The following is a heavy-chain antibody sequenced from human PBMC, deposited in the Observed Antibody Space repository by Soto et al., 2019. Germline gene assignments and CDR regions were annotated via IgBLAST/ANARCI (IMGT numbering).Heavy chain of an antibody. V-gene: IGHV4-30-2*01. Sequence: QLQLQESGSGLVKPSQTLSLTCAVSGGSISSGGYSWSWIRQPPGKGLEWIGYIYHSGSNDYNPALESPVTISADRSKIQFSLKLSSVPAAVTAVYFCAGGIAARPLGYWGQGTLVTVAS. CDR3: AGGIAARPLGY. D-gene: IGHD6-6*01. CDR1: GGSISSGGYS. J-gene: IGHJ4*02. CDR2: IYHSGSN.